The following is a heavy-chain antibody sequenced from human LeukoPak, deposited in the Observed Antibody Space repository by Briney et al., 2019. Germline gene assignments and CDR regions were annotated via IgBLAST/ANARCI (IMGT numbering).Heavy chain of an antibody. J-gene: IGHJ6*03. CDR1: GFTFSNYG. D-gene: IGHD1-26*01. V-gene: IGHV3-23*01. CDR2: LSSSGGST. CDR3: AKDGDTVSGTYYFDMDV. Sequence: GGTLRLSRAAPGFTFSNYGMNWVRQAPGKGLEWVSALSSSGGSTYYADSVKGRFTISRDNSKNTLYLQMNSLRAEDTALYYCAKDGDTVSGTYYFDMDVWGKGTTVTISS.